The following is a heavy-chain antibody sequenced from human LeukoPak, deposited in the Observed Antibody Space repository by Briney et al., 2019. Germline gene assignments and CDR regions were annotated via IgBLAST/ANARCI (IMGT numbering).Heavy chain of an antibody. CDR2: INPNSGGT. J-gene: IGHJ5*02. V-gene: IGHV1-2*02. Sequence: GASVKVSCKASGYTFTGYYMHWVRQAPGRGLEWMGWINPNSGGTNYAQKFQGRVTMTRDMSTSTVYMELSSLRSEDTAVYYCAREWIVAAAPLGRWSDPWGQGTLVTVSS. CDR1: GYTFTGYY. CDR3: AREWIVAAAPLGRWSDP. D-gene: IGHD6-13*01.